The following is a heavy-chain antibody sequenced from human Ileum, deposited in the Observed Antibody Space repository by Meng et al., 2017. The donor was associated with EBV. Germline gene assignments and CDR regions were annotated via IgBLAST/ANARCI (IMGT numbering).Heavy chain of an antibody. CDR1: GYNFTRNA. CDR2: ISTNTGNP. D-gene: IGHD6-13*01. V-gene: IGHV7-4-1*02. Sequence: HVQRVLSGSDLKKPGASVKVSCKDSGYNFTRNAFNWVRQAPGQGLEWMGWISTNTGNPTYAQGFAGRFVFSLDTSVSTAYLQISGLKAEDTAIYYCARDSGYTRSWSGDYWGQGTLVTVSS. CDR3: ARDSGYTRSWSGDY. J-gene: IGHJ4*02.